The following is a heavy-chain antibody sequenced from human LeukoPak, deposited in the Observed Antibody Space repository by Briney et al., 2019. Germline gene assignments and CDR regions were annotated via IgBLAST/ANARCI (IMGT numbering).Heavy chain of an antibody. CDR2: INWYGGST. J-gene: IGHJ6*03. CDR1: GFTFEDYG. D-gene: IGHD6-19*01. Sequence: PGGSLRLSCAASGFTFEDYGMSWVRQAPGKGLEWVSGINWYGGSTGYADSVKGRFTISRDNAKNSLYLQMNSLRAEDTALYYCAREISGIAVAGTGPYYYYYMDVWGKGTTVTVSS. CDR3: AREISGIAVAGTGPYYYYYMDV. V-gene: IGHV3-20*04.